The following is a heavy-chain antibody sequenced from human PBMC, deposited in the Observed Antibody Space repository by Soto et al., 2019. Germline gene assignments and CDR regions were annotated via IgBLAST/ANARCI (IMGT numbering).Heavy chain of an antibody. CDR3: AKGLKGSSSWSPHFDY. CDR1: GFTFSSYA. V-gene: IGHV3-23*01. CDR2: ISGSGGST. D-gene: IGHD6-13*01. Sequence: PGGSLRLSCAASGFTFSSYAMSWVRQAPGKGLEWVSAISGSGGSTYYADSVKGRFTISRDNSKNTLYRQMNSLRAEDTAVYYCAKGLKGSSSWSPHFDYWGQGTLVTVSS. J-gene: IGHJ4*02.